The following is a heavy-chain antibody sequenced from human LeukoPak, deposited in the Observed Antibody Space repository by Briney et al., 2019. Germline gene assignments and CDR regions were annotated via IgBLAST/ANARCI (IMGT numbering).Heavy chain of an antibody. Sequence: PSETLSLTCTVSGGSISSYYWSWIRQPPGKGLEWIGYIYYSGSTNYNPSLKSRVTISVDTSKNQFSLNLNSVTAADTAVYYCARGGAARLHFQXWGXGTLVTVSS. CDR3: ARGGAARLHFQX. CDR1: GGSISSYY. CDR2: IYYSGST. V-gene: IGHV4-59*01. D-gene: IGHD6-6*01. J-gene: IGHJ1*01.